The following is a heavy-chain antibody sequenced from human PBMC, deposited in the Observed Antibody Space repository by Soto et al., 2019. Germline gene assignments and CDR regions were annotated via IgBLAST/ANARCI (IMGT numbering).Heavy chain of an antibody. CDR2: IYSGGST. V-gene: IGHV3-53*02. Sequence: EVQLVETGGGLIQPGGSLRLSCAASGFTVSSNYMSWVRQAPGKGLEWVSVIYSGGSTYYADTVKGRFTISRDNSKNTVDLQMNSLRADDTAVYYCARDSARRLWFGELYYYYYYGMDVWRQGTTVTVAS. D-gene: IGHD3-10*01. CDR1: GFTVSSNY. CDR3: ARDSARRLWFGELYYYYYYGMDV. J-gene: IGHJ6*02.